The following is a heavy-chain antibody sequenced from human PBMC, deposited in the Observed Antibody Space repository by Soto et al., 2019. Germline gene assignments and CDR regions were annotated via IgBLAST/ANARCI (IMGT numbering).Heavy chain of an antibody. CDR1: GYTFTSYA. D-gene: IGHD3-3*01. CDR3: ARDLGVEAASSLRFLNY. CDR2: INAGNGNT. V-gene: IGHV1-3*01. Sequence: ASVKVSCKASGYTFTSYAMHWVRQAPGQSLEWMGWINAGNGNTKYSQKFQGRVTITRDTSASTAYMELSSLRSEDTAVYYCARDLGVEAASSLRFLNYWGQGTLVTVSS. J-gene: IGHJ4*02.